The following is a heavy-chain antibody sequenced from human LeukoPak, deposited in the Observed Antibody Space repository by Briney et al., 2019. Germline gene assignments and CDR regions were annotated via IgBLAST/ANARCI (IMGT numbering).Heavy chain of an antibody. Sequence: GGSLRLSCAASGFPLSSYSINWVRQAPGKGLEWVLYINIDRITVKYADSVKGRFNISRDNAKNSLYLQMKSLRAEDTAVYYCSTAKFDNWGQGTLVTVSS. J-gene: IGHJ4*02. CDR3: STAKFDN. CDR2: INIDRITV. CDR1: GFPLSSYS. V-gene: IGHV3-48*01.